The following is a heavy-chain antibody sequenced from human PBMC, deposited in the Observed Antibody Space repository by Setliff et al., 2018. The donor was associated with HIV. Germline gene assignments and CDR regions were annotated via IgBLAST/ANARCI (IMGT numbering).Heavy chain of an antibody. CDR1: GGSFSGYC. V-gene: IGHV4-34*01. J-gene: IGHJ4*02. CDR3: FLFYDDRSGFYWD. D-gene: IGHD3-22*01. Sequence: SETLSLTCTVYGGSFSGYCWTWIRQPPGKGLEFIGEMNHRGVIKYLSSLKSRVTMAVDTSKRQFSLKLKSVTAADTAVYYWFLFYDDRSGFYWDWGQGTPVTVSS. CDR2: MNHRGVI.